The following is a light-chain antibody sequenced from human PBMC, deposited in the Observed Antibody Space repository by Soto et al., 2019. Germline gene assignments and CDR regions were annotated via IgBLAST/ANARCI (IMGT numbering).Light chain of an antibody. CDR3: QKYNSAPLT. CDR2: AAS. CDR1: QGIRNY. J-gene: IGKJ4*01. Sequence: DIQMTQSPSSLSASVGDRVTITCRASQGIRNYLAWYQQKPGKVPKLLIYAASTLQLGVPSRFSGSGSGTDFTLTISNLQPEDVATYYCQKYNSAPLTFGGGTKVEIK. V-gene: IGKV1-27*01.